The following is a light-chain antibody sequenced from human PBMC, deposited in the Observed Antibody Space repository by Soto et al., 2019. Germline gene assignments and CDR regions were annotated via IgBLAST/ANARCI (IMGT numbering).Light chain of an antibody. CDR3: QSYDSSLSGYVI. Sequence: QSVLTQPPSVSGAPGQRVTISCTGSSSNIGTPYDVHWYQQLPGTAPKLLIYGNNNRPSGVPDRFSGSKSGTSASLAITGLQADDEADYYCQSYDSSLSGYVIFGGGTKLTVL. CDR1: SSNIGTPYD. J-gene: IGLJ2*01. V-gene: IGLV1-40*01. CDR2: GNN.